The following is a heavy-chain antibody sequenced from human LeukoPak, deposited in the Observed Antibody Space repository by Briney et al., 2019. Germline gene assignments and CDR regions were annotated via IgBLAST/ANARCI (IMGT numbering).Heavy chain of an antibody. V-gene: IGHV3-48*03. CDR3: ARDSHNVYRHGYYPDAFDI. J-gene: IGHJ3*02. Sequence: GGSLRLYYAASGLTLSSFEMSCVRQAPGKGLEWVSYISSSGSSIYYADSVKGRFTISRDIAKKSLYLQMHILIAEDTAVYYRARDSHNVYRHGYYPDAFDIWGQGTMVTVSS. D-gene: IGHD3-22*01. CDR2: ISSSGSSI. CDR1: GLTLSSFE.